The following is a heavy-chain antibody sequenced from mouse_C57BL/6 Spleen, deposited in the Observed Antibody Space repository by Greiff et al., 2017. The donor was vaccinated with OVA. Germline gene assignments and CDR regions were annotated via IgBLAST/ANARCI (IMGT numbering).Heavy chain of an antibody. J-gene: IGHJ2*01. CDR2: IYPGDGDT. D-gene: IGHD2-4*01. V-gene: IGHV1-82*01. CDR3: ARAYDYPDY. CDR1: GYAFSSSW. Sequence: VKLQESGPELVKPGASVKISCKASGYAFSSSWMNWVKQRPGKGLEWIGRIYPGDGDTNYNGKFKGKATLTADKSSSTAYMQLSSLTSEDSAVYFCARAYDYPDYWGQGTTLTVSS.